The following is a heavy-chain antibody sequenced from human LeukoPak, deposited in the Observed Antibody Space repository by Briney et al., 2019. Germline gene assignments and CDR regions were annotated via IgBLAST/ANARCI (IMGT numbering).Heavy chain of an antibody. D-gene: IGHD5-12*01. CDR1: GFTVSSNY. CDR3: AKDGLGRFDP. V-gene: IGHV3-74*01. Sequence: GGSLRLSCVASGFTVSSNYMSWVRQVPGKGLVWVSRINSDGSSTSYADSVKGRFTISRDNAKNTLSLQMNSLRAEDTAVYYCAKDGLGRFDPWGQGTLVTVSS. CDR2: INSDGSST. J-gene: IGHJ5*02.